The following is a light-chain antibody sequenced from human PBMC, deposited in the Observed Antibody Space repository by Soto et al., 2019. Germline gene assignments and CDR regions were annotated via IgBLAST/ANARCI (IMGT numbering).Light chain of an antibody. CDR2: DAS. Sequence: EIVLTQSPATLSLSPGDRATVSCRASQSVDWYVAWYQHKPGKAPRLLIYDASTRATGIPDRFSGSGSGTDFTLTISSLEPEDFAVYYCHQRSNWPPITFGPGTKVDMK. CDR3: HQRSNWPPIT. CDR1: QSVDWY. J-gene: IGKJ3*01. V-gene: IGKV3-11*01.